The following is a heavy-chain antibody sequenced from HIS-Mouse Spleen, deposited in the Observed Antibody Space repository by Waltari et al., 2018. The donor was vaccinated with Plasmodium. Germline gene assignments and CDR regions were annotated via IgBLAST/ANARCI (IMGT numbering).Heavy chain of an antibody. Sequence: QVQLVQSGAEVKKPGASVKVSCKASGYTFTGYSMHWVRQAPGHGLEWMGWINPNSGGTNYAQKFQGRVTMTRDTSISTAYMELSRLRSDDTAVYYCARVLGYKAAAGTFVEYFQHWGQGTLVTVSS. V-gene: IGHV1-2*02. J-gene: IGHJ1*01. CDR1: GYTFTGYS. D-gene: IGHD6-13*01. CDR2: INPNSGGT. CDR3: ARVLGYKAAAGTFVEYFQH.